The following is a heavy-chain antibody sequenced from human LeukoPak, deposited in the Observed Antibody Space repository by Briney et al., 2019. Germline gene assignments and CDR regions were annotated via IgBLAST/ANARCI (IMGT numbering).Heavy chain of an antibody. V-gene: IGHV4-39*02. CDR3: ARAPAGGVDY. Sequence: SETLSLTCTVSGGSISSFSYNWGWVRQPPGKGLEWIGSIYSSGITYYNPSLKSRVTISVDTSKNHFSLKLTSVTAADTAVYYCARAPAGGVDYWGQGTLVTVSS. J-gene: IGHJ4*02. CDR1: GGSISSFSYN. CDR2: IYSSGIT.